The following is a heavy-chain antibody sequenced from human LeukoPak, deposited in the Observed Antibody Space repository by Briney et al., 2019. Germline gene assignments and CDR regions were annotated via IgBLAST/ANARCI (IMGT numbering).Heavy chain of an antibody. J-gene: IGHJ5*02. CDR2: IYYSGSA. Sequence: SQTLSLTCTVSGGSISSGDHYWSWIRQPPGKGLEWIGYIYYSGSAYYNPSLKSRVTISVDTSKNQFSLKLSSVTAADTAVYYGARGRAYGDNWFDPWGKGTLVTVSS. CDR1: GGSISSGDHY. CDR3: ARGRAYGDNWFDP. V-gene: IGHV4-30-4*01. D-gene: IGHD4/OR15-4a*01.